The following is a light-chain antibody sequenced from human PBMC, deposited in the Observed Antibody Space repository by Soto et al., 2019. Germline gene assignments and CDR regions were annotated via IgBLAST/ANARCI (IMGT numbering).Light chain of an antibody. CDR3: QHYNNWWT. V-gene: IGKV3-15*01. Sequence: EILMTQSPATLSVSPGERATLSCRASQSVDGNLAWYQQKPGQAPRLLIYGASTRATGISARFSGSGSGTEFTLTISSLQSEDFGVYYCQHYNNWWTFGQGTKLDI. CDR2: GAS. J-gene: IGKJ1*01. CDR1: QSVDGN.